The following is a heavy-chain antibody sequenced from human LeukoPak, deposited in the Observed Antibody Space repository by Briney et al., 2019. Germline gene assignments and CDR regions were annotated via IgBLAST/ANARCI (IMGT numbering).Heavy chain of an antibody. D-gene: IGHD6-19*01. J-gene: IGHJ4*02. Sequence: GGSLRLSCAASGWTFSSHAMSWVRQAPGKGLEWVSAISGSGGSTYYADSVKGRFTISRDNSRNALHLQMSSLRDEDTAVYYCAKDLSHSSGWYNYWGQGTLVTVSS. CDR1: GWTFSSHA. CDR3: AKDLSHSSGWYNY. V-gene: IGHV3-23*01. CDR2: ISGSGGST.